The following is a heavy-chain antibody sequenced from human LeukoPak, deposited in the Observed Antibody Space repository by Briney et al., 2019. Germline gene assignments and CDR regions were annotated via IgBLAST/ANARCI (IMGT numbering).Heavy chain of an antibody. CDR1: GYTFTSYD. D-gene: IGHD6-6*01. J-gene: IGHJ4*02. CDR3: ARVKIDEQLGYYFDY. Sequence: ASVKVSCKASGYTFTSYDVNWVRQATGQGLEWMGWMNPNSGNTGYAQKFQGRVTMTRNTSISTAYMELSSLRSEDTAVYYCARVKIDEQLGYYFDYWGQGTLVTVSS. V-gene: IGHV1-8*01. CDR2: MNPNSGNT.